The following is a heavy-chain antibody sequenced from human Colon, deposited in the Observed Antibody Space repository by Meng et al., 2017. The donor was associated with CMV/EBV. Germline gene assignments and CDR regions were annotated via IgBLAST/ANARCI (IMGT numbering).Heavy chain of an antibody. CDR1: GFTVSSNY. D-gene: IGHD2-2*01. V-gene: IGHV3-66*02. CDR2: IYSGGST. J-gene: IGHJ4*02. Sequence: GESLKISCAASGFTVSSNYMSWVRQAPGKGLEWVSVIYSGGSTYYADSVKGRFTISRDNSKNTLYLQMNSLRAEDTAVYYLARRYCSSTSCPFDYWGQGTLVTVSS. CDR3: ARRYCSSTSCPFDY.